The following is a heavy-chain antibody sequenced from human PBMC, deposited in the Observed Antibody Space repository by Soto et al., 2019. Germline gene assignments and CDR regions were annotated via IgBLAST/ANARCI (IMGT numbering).Heavy chain of an antibody. CDR1: GYTFTSYA. J-gene: IGHJ6*03. Sequence: QVPLVQSGAEVKKPGASVKVSCKASGYTFTSYAMHWVRQAPGQRLEWMGWINAGNGNTKYSQKFQGRVTITRDTSASTAYMELSSLRSEDTAVYYCARDFTASVTPLRDISYYMDVWGKGTTVTVSS. V-gene: IGHV1-3*01. CDR3: ARDFTASVTPLRDISYYMDV. D-gene: IGHD2-15*01. CDR2: INAGNGNT.